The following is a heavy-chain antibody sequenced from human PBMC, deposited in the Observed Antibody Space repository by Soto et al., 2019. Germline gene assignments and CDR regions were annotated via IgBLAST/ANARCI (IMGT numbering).Heavy chain of an antibody. Sequence: PGESLKISCKGSGYSFTSYWIGWVRQMPGKGLEWMGIIYPGDSDTRYSPSFQGQVTISADKSISTAYLQWSSLKASDTAMYYYTATVTTKGHGMDVWGQGTTVTVSS. D-gene: IGHD4-4*01. CDR3: TATVTTKGHGMDV. CDR2: IYPGDSDT. V-gene: IGHV5-51*01. J-gene: IGHJ6*02. CDR1: GYSFTSYW.